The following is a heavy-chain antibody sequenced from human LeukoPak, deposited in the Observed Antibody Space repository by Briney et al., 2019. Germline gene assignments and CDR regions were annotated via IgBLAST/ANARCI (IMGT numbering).Heavy chain of an antibody. CDR2: INHSGST. J-gene: IGHJ3*02. D-gene: IGHD6-13*01. V-gene: IGHV4-34*01. CDR1: GGSFSGYY. Sequence: SETLSLTCAVYGGSFSGYYWSWIRQPPRTGLEWIGEINHSGSTNYNPSLKSRVTISVDTSKNQFSLKLSSVTAADTAVYYCARGGCSSRGAFDIWGQGTMVTVSS. CDR3: ARGGCSSRGAFDI.